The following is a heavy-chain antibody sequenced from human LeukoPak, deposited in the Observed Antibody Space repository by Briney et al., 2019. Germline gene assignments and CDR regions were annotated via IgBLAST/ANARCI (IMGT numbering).Heavy chain of an antibody. CDR2: ISSGRSFT. V-gene: IGHV3-21*01. CDR1: GFTVSSNY. CDR3: ASSGYSYGPAAYYFDY. Sequence: PGGSLRLSCAASGFTVSSNYMSWVRQAPGKGLEWVSSISSGRSFTYYGDSVKGRFSISRDNAKNSLYLQMNSLRAEDTAVYYCASSGYSYGPAAYYFDYWGQGTLVTVSS. D-gene: IGHD5-18*01. J-gene: IGHJ4*02.